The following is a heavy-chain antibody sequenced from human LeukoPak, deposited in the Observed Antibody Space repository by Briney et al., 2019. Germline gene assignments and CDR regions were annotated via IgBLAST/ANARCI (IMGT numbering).Heavy chain of an antibody. CDR2: IIPILGIA. V-gene: IGHV1-69*04. D-gene: IGHD3-22*01. Sequence: AASVKVSCKASGGTFSSYAISWVRQAPGQGLEWMGRIIPILGIANYAQKFQGRVTITADKSTSTACMELSSLRSEDTAVYYCARGGSSMIELNWGQGTLVTVSS. CDR1: GGTFSSYA. J-gene: IGHJ4*02. CDR3: ARGGSSMIELN.